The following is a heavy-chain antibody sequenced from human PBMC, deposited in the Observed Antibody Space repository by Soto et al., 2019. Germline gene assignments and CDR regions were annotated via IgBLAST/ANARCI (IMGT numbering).Heavy chain of an antibody. J-gene: IGHJ4*02. CDR1: GFTFTNYA. CDR3: ARGSRDSYPGSRIFDL. Sequence: PGGSLRLSCVTSGFTFTNYAMTWVRQGPGKGLEWVSSISAGGVSTYFADSVKGRFTISRDNSKNTLYLHMNSLRAEDTAVYFCARGSRDSYPGSRIFDLWGRGTRVTGLL. CDR2: ISAGGVST. V-gene: IGHV3-23*01. D-gene: IGHD3-10*01.